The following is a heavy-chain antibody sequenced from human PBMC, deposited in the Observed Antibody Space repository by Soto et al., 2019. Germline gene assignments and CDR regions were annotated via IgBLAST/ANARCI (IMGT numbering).Heavy chain of an antibody. Sequence: SETLSLTCTVSGGSVSNYYWSWIRQPPGKGLEWIGYIYYSGSTYYNPSLKSRVTISVDTSKNQFSLKLRSVTAADTAVYYCARENWGNSNWFDPWGQGTLVTVSS. D-gene: IGHD3-16*01. CDR3: ARENWGNSNWFDP. V-gene: IGHV4-59*02. CDR1: GGSVSNYY. CDR2: IYYSGST. J-gene: IGHJ5*02.